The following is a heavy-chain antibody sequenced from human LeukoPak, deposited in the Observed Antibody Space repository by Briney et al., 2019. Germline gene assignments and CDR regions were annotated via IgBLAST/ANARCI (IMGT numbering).Heavy chain of an antibody. D-gene: IGHD7-27*01. CDR3: ATTVLGRAYWLDP. CDR2: IRYDGEKK. J-gene: IGHJ5*02. CDR1: GLAFSSYG. V-gene: IGHV3-30*02. Sequence: GGSLRLSCVASGLAFSSYGMHWVRQPPGKGLEWVTFIRYDGEKKHYVDSVKGRFTISRDNSKNTLYLQINNLRPEDTAVYYCATTVLGRAYWLDPWGLGTLVTVSS.